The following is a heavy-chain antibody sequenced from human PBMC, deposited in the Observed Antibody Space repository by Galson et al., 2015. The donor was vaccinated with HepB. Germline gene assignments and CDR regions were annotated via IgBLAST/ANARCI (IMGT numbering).Heavy chain of an antibody. CDR1: GFTFSSYW. CDR2: IKQDGSEK. CDR3: ASSTGGWELLHDDAFDI. V-gene: IGHV3-7*03. D-gene: IGHD1-26*01. Sequence: SLRLSCAASGFTFSSYWMSWVRQAPGKGLEWVANIKQDGSEKYYVDSVKGRFTISRDNAKNSLYLQMNSLRAEDTAVYYCASSTGGWELLHDDAFDIWGQGTMVTVSS. J-gene: IGHJ3*02.